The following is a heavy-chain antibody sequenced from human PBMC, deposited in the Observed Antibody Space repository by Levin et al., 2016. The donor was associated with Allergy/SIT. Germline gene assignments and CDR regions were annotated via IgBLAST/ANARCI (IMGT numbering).Heavy chain of an antibody. Sequence: WIRQPPGKGLEWVGRIKSKTDGGTTDYAAPVKGRFTISRDDSKNTLYLQMNSLKTEDTAVYYCTTDYYDSSAYLDAFDIWGQGTMVTVSS. V-gene: IGHV3-15*01. D-gene: IGHD3-22*01. J-gene: IGHJ3*02. CDR2: IKSKTDGGTT. CDR3: TTDYYDSSAYLDAFDI.